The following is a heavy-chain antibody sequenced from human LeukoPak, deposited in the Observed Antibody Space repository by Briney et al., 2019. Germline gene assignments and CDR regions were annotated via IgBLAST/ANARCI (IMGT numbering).Heavy chain of an antibody. V-gene: IGHV4-34*01. CDR1: GESFSGYY. CDR3: ATFPDYEPIDN. D-gene: IGHD3-16*01. J-gene: IGHJ4*02. Sequence: SETLSLTCVFSGESFSGYYRSWIRQPPGKGLEWIGGINHRGGTSYNPSLKSRLSISIDTSKNQFSLILDSVTAADTAVYFCATFPDYEPIDNWGQGTLVTVSS. CDR2: INHRGGT.